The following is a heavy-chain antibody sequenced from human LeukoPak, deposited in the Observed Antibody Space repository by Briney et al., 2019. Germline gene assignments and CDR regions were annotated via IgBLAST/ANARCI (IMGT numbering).Heavy chain of an antibody. CDR2: ISYDGSNK. Sequence: GRSLRLSCAASRFTFSNYAMHWVRQAPGKGLEWVALISYDGSNKYYADSVKGRFTISRDNSKHTLYLQMNSLRTEDTAVYYCARDPSLWFGELLYPPTGIDYWDQGTLVTVSS. V-gene: IGHV3-30-3*01. CDR1: RFTFSNYA. D-gene: IGHD3-10*01. CDR3: ARDPSLWFGELLYPPTGIDY. J-gene: IGHJ4*02.